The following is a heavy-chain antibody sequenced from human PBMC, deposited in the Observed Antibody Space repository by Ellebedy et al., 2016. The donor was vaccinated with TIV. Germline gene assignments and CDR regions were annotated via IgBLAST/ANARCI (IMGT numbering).Heavy chain of an antibody. J-gene: IGHJ4*02. CDR1: GFSFSYYG. Sequence: PGGSLRLSCAASGFSFSYYGMHWVRQAPGKGLEWVAVISYDGSNKNYADSVKGRFTISRDNSKNTLYLQMNNLRAEDTAVYYCARARGCSGGRCYSADYWGQGTLVTVSS. CDR2: ISYDGSNK. CDR3: ARARGCSGGRCYSADY. D-gene: IGHD2-15*01. V-gene: IGHV3-30*03.